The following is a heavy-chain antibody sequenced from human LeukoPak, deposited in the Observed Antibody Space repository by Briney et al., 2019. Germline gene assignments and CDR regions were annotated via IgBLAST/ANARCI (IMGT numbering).Heavy chain of an antibody. Sequence: SVTVSCKASGGTFSSYAISWVRQAPGQGLEWMGGIIPMFGTTNYAQKFQGRVTITADESTSAAYMELSSLRSEDTAVYYCARGIAGYYDSSGYYFDYWGQGTLVTVSS. V-gene: IGHV1-69*01. CDR2: IIPMFGTT. J-gene: IGHJ4*02. CDR3: ARGIAGYYDSSGYYFDY. CDR1: GGTFSSYA. D-gene: IGHD3-22*01.